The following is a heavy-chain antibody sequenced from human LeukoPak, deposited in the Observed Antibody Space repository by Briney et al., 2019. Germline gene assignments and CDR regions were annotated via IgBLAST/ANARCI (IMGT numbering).Heavy chain of an antibody. CDR1: GGSISSYY. CDR3: ARGPPEPNYYDSSGYAITY. CDR2: INHSGST. Sequence: SETLSLTCTVSGGSISSYYWSWIRQPPGKGLEWIGEINHSGSTNYNPSLKSRVTISVDTSKNQFSLKLSSVTAADTAVYYCARGPPEPNYYDSSGYAITYWGQGTLVTVSS. D-gene: IGHD3-22*01. J-gene: IGHJ4*02. V-gene: IGHV4-34*01.